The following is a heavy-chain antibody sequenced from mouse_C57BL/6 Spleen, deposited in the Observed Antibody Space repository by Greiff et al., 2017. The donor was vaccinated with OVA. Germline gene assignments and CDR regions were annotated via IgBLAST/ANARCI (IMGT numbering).Heavy chain of an antibody. Sequence: EVKLVESGPELVKPGASVKISCKASGYTFTDYYMNWVKQSHGKSLEWIGDINPNNGGTSYNQKFKGKATLTVDKSSSTAYMELRSLSSEDSAVYYCAATVVADPFAYWGQGTLVTVSA. CDR3: AATVVADPFAY. CDR2: INPNNGGT. V-gene: IGHV1-26*01. D-gene: IGHD1-1*01. J-gene: IGHJ3*01. CDR1: GYTFTDYY.